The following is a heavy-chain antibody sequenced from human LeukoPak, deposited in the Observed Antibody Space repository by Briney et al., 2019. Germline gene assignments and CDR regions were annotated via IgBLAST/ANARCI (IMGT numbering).Heavy chain of an antibody. CDR3: ARDAGSTSATYYYYGMDV. CDR1: GSTFSSYW. CDR2: IKQDGSEK. J-gene: IGHJ6*02. D-gene: IGHD2-2*01. V-gene: IGHV3-7*01. Sequence: PGGSLRLSCAASGSTFSSYWMSWVRQAPGKGLEWVANIKQDGSEKYYVDSVKGRFTISRDNAKNSLYLQMNSLRAEDTAVYYCARDAGSTSATYYYYGMDVWGQGTTVTVSS.